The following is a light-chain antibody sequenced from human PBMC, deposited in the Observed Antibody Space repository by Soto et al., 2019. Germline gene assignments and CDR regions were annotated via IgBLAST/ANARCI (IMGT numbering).Light chain of an antibody. Sequence: QSALTQPASVSGSPGQSITISCTGTSSDVGNYNLVSWYQQHPGKAPKLMIYEGSKRPSGVSNRFSASKSDNTASLTISGLQAEDEADYYCCSYAGSSTYYVFGTGTKVTVL. J-gene: IGLJ1*01. CDR1: SSDVGNYNL. CDR3: CSYAGSSTYYV. CDR2: EGS. V-gene: IGLV2-23*01.